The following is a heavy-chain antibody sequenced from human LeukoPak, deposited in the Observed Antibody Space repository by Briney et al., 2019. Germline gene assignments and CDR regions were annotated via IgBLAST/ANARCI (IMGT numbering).Heavy chain of an antibody. J-gene: IGHJ4*02. D-gene: IGHD3-22*01. Sequence: GSLRLSCAASGFTFSSYSMNWVRQAPGKGLEWVSSISSSSSYIYYADSVKGRFTISRDNSKNTLYLQMSSVRAEDTAVYYCARAAYDSGSYIVNHDYWGQGTLVTVSS. V-gene: IGHV3-21*04. CDR1: GFTFSSYS. CDR2: ISSSSSYI. CDR3: ARAAYDSGSYIVNHDY.